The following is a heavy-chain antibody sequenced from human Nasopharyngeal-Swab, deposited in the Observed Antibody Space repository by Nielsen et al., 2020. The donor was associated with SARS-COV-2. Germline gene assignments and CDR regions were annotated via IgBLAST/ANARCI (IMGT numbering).Heavy chain of an antibody. CDR3: ARDRGVDTATFDY. CDR1: GFTFSSYG. V-gene: IGHV3-33*01. CDR2: IWYDGSNK. J-gene: IGHJ4*02. Sequence: GESLKISCAASGFTFSSYGMHWVRQAPGKGLEWVAVIWYDGSNKYYADSVKGRFTISRDNSKNTLYLQMNSLRAEDTAAYYCARDRGVDTATFDYWGQGTLVTVSS. D-gene: IGHD5-18*01.